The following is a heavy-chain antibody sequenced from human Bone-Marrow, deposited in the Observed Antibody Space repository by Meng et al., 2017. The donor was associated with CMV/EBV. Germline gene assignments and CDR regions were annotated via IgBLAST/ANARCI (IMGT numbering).Heavy chain of an antibody. V-gene: IGHV1-18*01. J-gene: IGHJ5*02. Sequence: ASVKVSCKASGYRFTKYGISWVRQAPGQGLEWMGWISAYNGNADYAQKLQGRVTMTTDTSTSTAYMELRSLRSDDTAVYYCARDRTVTIFGVVNRGPWFDPWGQGTLVTVSS. CDR3: ARDRTVTIFGVVNRGPWFDP. D-gene: IGHD3-3*01. CDR2: ISAYNGNA. CDR1: GYRFTKYG.